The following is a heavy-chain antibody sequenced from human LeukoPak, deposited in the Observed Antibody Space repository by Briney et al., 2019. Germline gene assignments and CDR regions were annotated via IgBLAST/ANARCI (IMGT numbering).Heavy chain of an antibody. CDR2: INHSGST. V-gene: IGHV4-34*01. CDR1: GGSFSGYY. D-gene: IGHD6-13*01. Sequence: SETLSLTCAVYGGSFSGYYWSWIRQPPGKGLEWIGEINHSGSTNYNPSLKSGVTISVDTSKNQFSLKLSSVTAADTAVYYCARQRAGYIAAAGTVDYWGQGTLVTVSS. J-gene: IGHJ4*02. CDR3: ARQRAGYIAAAGTVDY.